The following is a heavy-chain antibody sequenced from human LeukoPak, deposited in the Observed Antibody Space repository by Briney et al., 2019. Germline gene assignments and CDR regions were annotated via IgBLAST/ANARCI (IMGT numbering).Heavy chain of an antibody. CDR3: ARGEMTTIEDAFDV. V-gene: IGHV4-61*02. CDR2: IYTSGGT. CDR1: RGSISSDTYY. J-gene: IGHJ3*01. D-gene: IGHD5-24*01. Sequence: SETLSLTCTVSRGSISSDTYYWSWIRQPAGGGLEWIGRIYTSGGTNYNPSLQSRVTISLHTSKNQFSLRLSSVTAADTALYYCARGEMTTIEDAFDVWGQGTMVTVSS.